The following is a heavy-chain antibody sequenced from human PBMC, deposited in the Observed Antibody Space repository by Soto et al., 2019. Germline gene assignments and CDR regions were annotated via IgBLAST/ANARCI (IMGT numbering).Heavy chain of an antibody. CDR2: ISGSGGST. Sequence: GSLRLSSEAAGLSFSRCAMSWVRQAPGKGLEWVSAISGSGGSTYYADSVKGRFTISRDNSKNTLYLQMNRLRAEDTAVYYCAKEAYRSSWYSSRPGGMDGWGQGTTVTVSS. CDR1: GLSFSRCA. CDR3: AKEAYRSSWYSSRPGGMDG. V-gene: IGHV3-23*01. D-gene: IGHD6-13*01. J-gene: IGHJ6*02.